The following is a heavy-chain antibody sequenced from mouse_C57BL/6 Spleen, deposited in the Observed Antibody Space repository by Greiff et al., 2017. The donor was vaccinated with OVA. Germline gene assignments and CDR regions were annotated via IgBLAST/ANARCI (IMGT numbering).Heavy chain of an antibody. J-gene: IGHJ2*01. CDR1: GYTFTDYY. D-gene: IGHD4-1*01. CDR2: INPNNGGT. V-gene: IGHV1-26*01. CDR3: AREGGTDGYYFDY. Sequence: EVQLQQSGPELVKPGASVKISCKASGYTFTDYYMNWVKQSHGKSLEWIGDINPNNGGTSYNQKFKGKATLTVDKSSSTAYMELRSLTSEDSAVYYCAREGGTDGYYFDYWGQGTTLTVSS.